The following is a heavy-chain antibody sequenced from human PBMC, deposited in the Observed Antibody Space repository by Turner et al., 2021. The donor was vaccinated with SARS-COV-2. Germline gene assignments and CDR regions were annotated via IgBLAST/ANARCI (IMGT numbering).Heavy chain of an antibody. D-gene: IGHD3-10*01. CDR1: GGSFSNHF. Sequence: QVQLQQWGAGLLKPSETLSLPCAVSGGSFSNHFWTWLRQPPGKGLEWMGEIDHSGRTKYKSAHESRVTISVDTPKKQFSLSLSSVTAADTAVYYCARVGSSLGARLNMGRPAITPKRSGIDFWGQGSLVTVSS. J-gene: IGHJ4*02. CDR3: ARVGSSLGARLNMGRPAITPKRSGIDF. V-gene: IGHV4-34*02. CDR2: IDHSGRT.